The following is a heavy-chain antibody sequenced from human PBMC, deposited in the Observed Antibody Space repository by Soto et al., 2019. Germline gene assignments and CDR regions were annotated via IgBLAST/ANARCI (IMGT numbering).Heavy chain of an antibody. CDR3: AMGGRLLWFGILDP. V-gene: IGHV3-64*01. Sequence: PGGSLRLSCAASGFTFSSYAMHWVRQAPGKGLEYVSAISSNGGSTYYANSVKGRFTISRDNSKNTLYLHMGSLRAEDMAVYYCAMGGRLLWFGILDPWGQGTLVTVSS. D-gene: IGHD3-10*01. CDR1: GFTFSSYA. CDR2: ISSNGGST. J-gene: IGHJ5*02.